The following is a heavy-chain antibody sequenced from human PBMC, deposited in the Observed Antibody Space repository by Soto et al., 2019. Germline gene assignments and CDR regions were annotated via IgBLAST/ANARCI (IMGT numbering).Heavy chain of an antibody. D-gene: IGHD2-21*02. CDR1: GFTFSSYE. CDR3: ARDSTYCGGDCQRHYGMDV. V-gene: IGHV3-48*03. CDR2: ISSSGSTI. Sequence: PGGSLRLSCAASGFTFSSYEMNGVRQAPGKGLEWVSYISSSGSTIYYADSVKGRFIISRDNAKNSLYLQMNSLRAVDTAVYYCARDSTYCGGDCQRHYGMDVWGQGTTVTVSS. J-gene: IGHJ6*02.